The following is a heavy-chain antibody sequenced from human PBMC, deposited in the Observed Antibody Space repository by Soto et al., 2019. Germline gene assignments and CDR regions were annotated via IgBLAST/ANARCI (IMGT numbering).Heavy chain of an antibody. Sequence: QVQLVQSGAEVKKPGSSVKVSCKASGDTFRNYAFTWVRQAPGQGLEWMGTIIPLFSTRYAQKFQGRVTMTADESTSTVYMDLSSLKSDDTAVYYCARDPGIEVVGRGTSLEHWGQGTLVTVSS. CDR1: GDTFRNYA. CDR2: IIPLFST. V-gene: IGHV1-69*18. CDR3: ARDPGIEVVGRGTSLEH. J-gene: IGHJ1*01. D-gene: IGHD6-19*01.